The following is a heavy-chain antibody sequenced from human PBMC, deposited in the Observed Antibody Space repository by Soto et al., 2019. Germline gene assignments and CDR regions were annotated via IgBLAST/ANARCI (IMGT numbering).Heavy chain of an antibody. CDR1: GDSISSYN. V-gene: IGHV4-59*08. Sequence: QVQLQESGPGLVKPSETLSLTCTVSGDSISSYNLAWIRQPPGKGLEWIGYFRSGGGTSYNPSLKCRVAISAHTSMKQVSLRLSSVIAADTAVYYCVRQGIGVLHGLVDVWGQGTTVTVSS. D-gene: IGHD3-10*01. CDR3: VRQGIGVLHGLVDV. J-gene: IGHJ6*02. CDR2: FRSGGGT.